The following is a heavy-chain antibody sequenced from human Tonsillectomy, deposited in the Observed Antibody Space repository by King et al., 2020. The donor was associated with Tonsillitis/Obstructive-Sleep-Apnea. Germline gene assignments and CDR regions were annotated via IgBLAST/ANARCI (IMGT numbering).Heavy chain of an antibody. CDR3: ARGPHMDYGDYGGAFDI. Sequence: QLQESGPGLVKPSETLSLTCTVSGGSISSYYWSWIRQPPGKGLEWIGYIYYSGSTNYNPSLKSRVTISVDTSKNQFSLKLSSVTAADPAVYYCARGPHMDYGDYGGAFDIWGQGTMVTVSS. J-gene: IGHJ3*02. V-gene: IGHV4-59*01. D-gene: IGHD4-17*01. CDR2: IYYSGST. CDR1: GGSISSYY.